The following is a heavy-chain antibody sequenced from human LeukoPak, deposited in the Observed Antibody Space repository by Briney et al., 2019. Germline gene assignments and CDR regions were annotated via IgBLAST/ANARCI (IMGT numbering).Heavy chain of an antibody. D-gene: IGHD3-10*01. J-gene: IGHJ4*02. CDR1: GFTFSSYA. V-gene: IGHV3-53*01. CDR2: IYGGGST. CDR3: ATWPGAWYGEDY. Sequence: PGRSLRLSCAASGFTFSSYAMHWVRQAPGKGLEWVSVIYGGGSTFYADSVRGRSTISRDNSQNTMYLQMNGLRAEDTAVYYCATWPGAWYGEDYWGQGTLVTVSS.